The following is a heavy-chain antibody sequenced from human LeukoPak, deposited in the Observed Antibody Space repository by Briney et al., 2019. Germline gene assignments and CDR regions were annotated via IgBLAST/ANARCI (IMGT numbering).Heavy chain of an antibody. V-gene: IGHV3-53*01. D-gene: IGHD3-10*01. Sequence: GGSLRLSCAASEFSVGSNYMTWVRQAPGKGLEWVSLIYSGGSTYYADSVKGRFTISRDNSRNTLYLQMNSLRAEDTAVYYCAKAESLWFGEFPGKWGQGTLVTVSS. CDR3: AKAESLWFGEFPGK. J-gene: IGHJ4*02. CDR2: IYSGGST. CDR1: EFSVGSNY.